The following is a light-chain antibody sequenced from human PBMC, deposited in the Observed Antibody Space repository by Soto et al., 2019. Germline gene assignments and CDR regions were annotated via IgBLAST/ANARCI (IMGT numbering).Light chain of an antibody. Sequence: EIVMTQSPATLSVSPGERATLSCRASQSVSSNLAWYQQKPGQAPRLLIYGASTRATGIPARFSGSGSGPEFTLAISSLQSEASAVYYCQQYNNWPLTFGGGTKVEIK. CDR1: QSVSSN. V-gene: IGKV3-15*01. CDR2: GAS. CDR3: QQYNNWPLT. J-gene: IGKJ4*01.